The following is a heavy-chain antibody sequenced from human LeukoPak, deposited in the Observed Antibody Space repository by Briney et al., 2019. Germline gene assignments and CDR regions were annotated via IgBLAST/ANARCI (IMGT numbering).Heavy chain of an antibody. CDR1: GFTFSSYA. D-gene: IGHD1-26*01. V-gene: IGHV3-7*01. Sequence: PGGSLRLSCAASGFTFSSYAMSWVRQAPGKGLEWVANIKQDGSEKYYVDSVKGRFTISRDNAKNSLYLQMNSLRAEDTAVYYCARSQWELLDFDYWGQGTLVTVSS. J-gene: IGHJ4*02. CDR3: ARSQWELLDFDY. CDR2: IKQDGSEK.